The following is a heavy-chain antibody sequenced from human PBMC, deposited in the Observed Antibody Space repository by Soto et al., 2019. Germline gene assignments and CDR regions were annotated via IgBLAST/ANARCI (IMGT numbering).Heavy chain of an antibody. CDR3: ARLEGLATISYYFDF. CDR1: DDSINSDKYY. CDR2: IYYRGNA. Sequence: PSETLSLTCSVSDDSINSDKYYWGWIRQHPGKGLEWIGSIYYRGNAYYNTSLQTRVTISLDKSKSQFSLKQNSVTAADSAVYFCARLEGLATISYYFDFWGPGALVTVSS. V-gene: IGHV4-39*01. D-gene: IGHD3-9*01. J-gene: IGHJ4*02.